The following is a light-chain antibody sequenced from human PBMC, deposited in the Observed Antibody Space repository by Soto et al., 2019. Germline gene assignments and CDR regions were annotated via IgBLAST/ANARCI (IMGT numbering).Light chain of an antibody. V-gene: IGLV2-14*01. CDR3: FSHRGGDSHV. CDR1: SSDVGAYNY. Sequence: QSVLTQPASVSGSPGQSITISCTGTSSDVGAYNYVSWYQQYPGKAPKLMIYGVTNRPSGVSNRFSGSKTGNTDSLTISGLQAEDEADYYCFSHRGGDSHVFGTGTKVTVL. CDR2: GVT. J-gene: IGLJ1*01.